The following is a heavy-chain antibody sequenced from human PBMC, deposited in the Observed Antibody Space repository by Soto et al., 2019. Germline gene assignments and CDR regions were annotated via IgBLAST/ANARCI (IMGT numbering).Heavy chain of an antibody. CDR3: AGYGSGSYYASRACDI. V-gene: IGHV5-51*07. D-gene: IGHD3-10*01. CDR1: GYKFTSYW. J-gene: IGHJ3*02. CDR2: IYPGDSDT. Sequence: GPSLKLSYRRSGYKFTSYWCGWEHQMQGNGLEWMGIIYPGDSDTRYSPSFQGQVTISADKSISTAYLQWSSLKASDTAMYYGAGYGSGSYYASRACDIWGQGTRVSVSS.